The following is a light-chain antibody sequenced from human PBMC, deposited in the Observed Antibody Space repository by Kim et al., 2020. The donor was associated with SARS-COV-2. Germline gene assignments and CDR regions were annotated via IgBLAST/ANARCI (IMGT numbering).Light chain of an antibody. V-gene: IGKV3-20*01. CDR3: QQYGSSPPAT. J-gene: IGKJ1*01. Sequence: PGERATLSCRASQSVSSSYLAWYQQKPGQAPRLLIYGASSRATGIPDRFSGSGSGTDFTLTISRLEPEDFAVYYCQQYGSSPPATFGQGTKVEIK. CDR1: QSVSSSY. CDR2: GAS.